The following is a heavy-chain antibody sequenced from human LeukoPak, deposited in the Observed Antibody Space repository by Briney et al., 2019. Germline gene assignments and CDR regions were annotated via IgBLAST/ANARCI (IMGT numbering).Heavy chain of an antibody. V-gene: IGHV7-4-1*02. CDR1: GYTFTNYA. Sequence: ASVKVSCKASGYTFTNYAMNWVRQAPGQGLGWMGWINTKTGNPTYAQGFTGRFVFSLDTSVSTAYLQISTLKAEDTALYYCVFIRSGWSILYWGQGTLVTVSS. J-gene: IGHJ4*02. D-gene: IGHD6-19*01. CDR2: INTKTGNP. CDR3: VFIRSGWSILY.